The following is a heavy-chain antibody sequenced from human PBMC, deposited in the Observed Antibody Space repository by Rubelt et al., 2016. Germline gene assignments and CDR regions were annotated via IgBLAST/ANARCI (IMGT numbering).Heavy chain of an antibody. Sequence: GWVSRINTEGSITNYADSVKGRFTISRDNAKNTVYLQMNSLRAEDTAVYYCARGGGGAWGQGTLVTVSS. J-gene: IGHJ4*02. D-gene: IGHD3-16*01. CDR2: INTEGSIT. CDR3: ARGGGGA. V-gene: IGHV3-74*01.